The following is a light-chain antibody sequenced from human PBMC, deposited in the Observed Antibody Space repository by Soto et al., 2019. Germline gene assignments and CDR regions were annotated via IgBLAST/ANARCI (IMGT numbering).Light chain of an antibody. CDR1: QSVSSSY. J-gene: IGKJ2*01. CDR3: QQYGSSQYT. V-gene: IGKV3-20*01. Sequence: EIVLTQSPGTLSLSPGERATLSCRASQSVSSSYLAWYQQKPGQAPRLLIYGASSRAIGIPDRFSGSGSGTDFTLTISRLEPEDFAVYYCQQYGSSQYTFGQGTKVDIK. CDR2: GAS.